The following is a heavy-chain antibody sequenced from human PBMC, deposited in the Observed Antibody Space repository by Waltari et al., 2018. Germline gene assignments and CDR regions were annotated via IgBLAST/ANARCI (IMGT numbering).Heavy chain of an antibody. CDR3: ASPFLPTGDQADY. CDR1: GYSISSGYY. CDR2: IYHSGST. Sequence: QVQLQESGPGLVKPSETLSLTCAVSGYSISSGYYWGWLRQPPGKGLEWIGSIYHSGSTYYNPSLKSRVTISVDTSKNQYSLKLSSVTAADTAGYYCASPFLPTGDQADYWGQGTLVTVSS. D-gene: IGHD7-27*01. J-gene: IGHJ4*02. V-gene: IGHV4-38-2*01.